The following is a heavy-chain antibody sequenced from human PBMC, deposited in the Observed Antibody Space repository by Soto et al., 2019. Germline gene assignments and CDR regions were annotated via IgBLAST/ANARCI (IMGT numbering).Heavy chain of an antibody. D-gene: IGHD2-15*01. V-gene: IGHV3-23*01. Sequence: EVQLLESGGGSVQPGGSLRLSCAASGFTFSSYAMSWVRQAPGKGLEWVSAISGSGGSTNYADSVKGRFTNSRDNSKNTLYLQMNSLRAEDTAVYYCAKDPGCSGGSCFVDYWGQGTLVTVSS. J-gene: IGHJ4*02. CDR1: GFTFSSYA. CDR3: AKDPGCSGGSCFVDY. CDR2: ISGSGGST.